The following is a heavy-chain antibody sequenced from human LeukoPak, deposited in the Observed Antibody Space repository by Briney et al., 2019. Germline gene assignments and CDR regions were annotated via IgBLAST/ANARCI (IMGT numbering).Heavy chain of an antibody. J-gene: IGHJ4*02. CDR2: INPSGGST. V-gene: IGHV1-46*01. CDR3: ARQDYVWGSYRYSSLFDY. D-gene: IGHD3-16*02. Sequence: ASVKVSCKASGYIFTDYYMHWVRQAPGQGLEWMGIINPSGGSTSYAQKFQGRVTMTRDTSTSTVYMELSSLRSEDTAVYYCARQDYVWGSYRYSSLFDYWGQGTLVTVSS. CDR1: GYIFTDYY.